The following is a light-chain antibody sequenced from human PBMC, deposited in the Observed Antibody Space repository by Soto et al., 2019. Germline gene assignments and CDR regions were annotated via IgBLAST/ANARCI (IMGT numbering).Light chain of an antibody. CDR3: QQSHDFPYT. J-gene: IGKJ2*01. V-gene: IGKV1-39*01. CDR2: NAA. CDR1: QTVSTS. Sequence: DIQMNQSPSSLSASVGERVTITCRASQTVSTSLNWYQQKLGKAPNLLIYNAASLQSGAPSRFSGSGSGTDFTLTISSLQPEDSGTYYCQQSHDFPYTFGQGTKLEIK.